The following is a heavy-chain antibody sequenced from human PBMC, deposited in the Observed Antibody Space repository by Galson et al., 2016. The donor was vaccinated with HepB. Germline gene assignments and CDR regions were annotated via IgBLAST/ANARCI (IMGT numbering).Heavy chain of an antibody. D-gene: IGHD6-13*01. Sequence: QSGAEVKKPGESLKISCEGSGFSFTSFWIGWVRQVPGKGLEWMGIIYPDDSDTRYSPSFQGQVTISADKSIDTAYLQWSSLKASDSAIYYCARQQQLVYGMDVWGQGTTVTVSS. J-gene: IGHJ6*02. CDR1: GFSFTSFW. CDR3: ARQQQLVYGMDV. CDR2: IYPDDSDT. V-gene: IGHV5-51*01.